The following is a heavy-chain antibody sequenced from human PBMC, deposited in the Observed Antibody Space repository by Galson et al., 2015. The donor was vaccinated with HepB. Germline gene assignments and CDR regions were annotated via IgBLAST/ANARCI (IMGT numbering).Heavy chain of an antibody. D-gene: IGHD2-15*01. V-gene: IGHV3-30-3*01. Sequence: SLRLSCAASGFTFSSYAMHWVRQAPGKGLEWVAVISYDGSNKYYADSVKGRFTISRDNSKNTLYLQMNSLRAEDTAVYYCARGASWVAATRDDAFDIWGQGTMVTVSS. CDR2: ISYDGSNK. CDR1: GFTFSSYA. J-gene: IGHJ3*02. CDR3: ARGASWVAATRDDAFDI.